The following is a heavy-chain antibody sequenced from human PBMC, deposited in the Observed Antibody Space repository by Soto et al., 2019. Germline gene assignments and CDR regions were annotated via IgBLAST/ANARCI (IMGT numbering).Heavy chain of an antibody. Sequence: QVQLVQSGAEVKKPGASVKVSCKASGYTFTAYYIHWVRQAPGQGLEWMGWISPDNGDTHYARKFQGRVTMTRDRSTTTAYMELSRLTSDDTAVFFCVRGPPPYDSSNYNYNFYYGLNVWGQGTTVTVSS. D-gene: IGHD3-22*01. CDR3: VRGPPPYDSSNYNYNFYYGLNV. CDR1: GYTFTAYY. J-gene: IGHJ6*02. CDR2: ISPDNGDT. V-gene: IGHV1-2*02.